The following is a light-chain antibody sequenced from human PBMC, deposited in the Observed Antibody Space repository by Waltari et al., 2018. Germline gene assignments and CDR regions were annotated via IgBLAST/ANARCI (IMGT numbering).Light chain of an antibody. CDR3: QQSYSTPHVT. CDR1: QSISSY. V-gene: IGKV1-39*01. J-gene: IGKJ3*01. Sequence: DIQMTQSPSSLSASVGDRVTITCRASQSISSYLNWYQQKPGKAPKLLIYAASSLQSGVPSRFSGSGSGTEFTLTISSLQPEDFATYYCQQSYSTPHVTFGPGTKVDIK. CDR2: AAS.